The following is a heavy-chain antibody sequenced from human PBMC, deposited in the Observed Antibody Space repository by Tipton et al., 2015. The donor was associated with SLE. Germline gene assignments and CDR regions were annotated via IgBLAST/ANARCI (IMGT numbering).Heavy chain of an antibody. V-gene: IGHV4-39*01. CDR2: IYYSGST. CDR3: ARHDYGDYGYFDY. D-gene: IGHD4-17*01. CDR1: GGSISSSSYY. J-gene: IGHJ4*02. Sequence: TLSLTCTVSGGSISSSSYYWGWIRQPPGKGLEWIGSIYYSGSTYYNPSLKSRVTISVDTSKNRFSLKLSSVTAADTAVYYCARHDYGDYGYFDYWGQGTLATVSS.